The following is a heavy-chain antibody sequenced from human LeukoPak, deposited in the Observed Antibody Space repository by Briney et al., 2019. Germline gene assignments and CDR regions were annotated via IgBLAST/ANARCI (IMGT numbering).Heavy chain of an antibody. CDR2: VLSDGSNK. CDR1: GFTFSNFG. V-gene: IGHV3-30*02. Sequence: GGSLRLSCAASGFTFSNFGMHWVRQAPGKGLEWVAFVLSDGSNKYYADSVKGRFTISRDNPMNTLYLRMNSLRAEDTAVYYCAKVSGYTYASDYWGQGTLVTVSS. D-gene: IGHD5-18*01. CDR3: AKVSGYTYASDY. J-gene: IGHJ4*02.